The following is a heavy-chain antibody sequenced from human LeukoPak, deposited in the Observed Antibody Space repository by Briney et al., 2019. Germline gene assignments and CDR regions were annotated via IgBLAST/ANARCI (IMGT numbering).Heavy chain of an antibody. V-gene: IGHV4-39*07. CDR1: GGSISSSSYY. D-gene: IGHD3-9*01. Sequence: SETLSLTCTVSGGSISSSSYYWGWIRQPPGKGLEWIGSIYYSGSTYYNPSLKSRVTISVDTSKNQFSLKLSSVTAADTAVYYCARILKPYYDILTGSRGYWGQGTLVTVSS. J-gene: IGHJ4*02. CDR3: ARILKPYYDILTGSRGY. CDR2: IYYSGST.